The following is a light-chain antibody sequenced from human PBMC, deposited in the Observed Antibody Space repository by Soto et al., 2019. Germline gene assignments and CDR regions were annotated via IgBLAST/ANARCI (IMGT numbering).Light chain of an antibody. J-gene: IGKJ4*01. CDR3: RQSYSTPLT. CDR2: AAS. V-gene: IGKV1-39*01. CDR1: QSISSY. Sequence: DIQMTQSPSSLSASVGDRVTITCRASQSISSYLNWYQQRPGKAPKLLIYAASSLQSGVPSRFSGSGSGTGFTLTISSLQPEDVATYYCRQSYSTPLTVGGGTKVDIK.